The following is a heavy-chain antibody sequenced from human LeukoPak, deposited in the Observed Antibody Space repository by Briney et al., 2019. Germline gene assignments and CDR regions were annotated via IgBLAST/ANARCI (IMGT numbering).Heavy chain of an antibody. Sequence: PSETLSLTCAVSGGSISSGDYSWSWIRQPPGKGLEWIGNIYYSGSTYYNPSLKSRVNISVDTSKNQFSLKLTSVTAADTAVYYCARSQFYSSGSYQGRWFDPWGQGTLVTVSS. CDR3: ARSQFYSSGSYQGRWFDP. J-gene: IGHJ5*02. V-gene: IGHV4-30-4*07. D-gene: IGHD3-10*01. CDR1: GGSISSGDYS. CDR2: IYYSGST.